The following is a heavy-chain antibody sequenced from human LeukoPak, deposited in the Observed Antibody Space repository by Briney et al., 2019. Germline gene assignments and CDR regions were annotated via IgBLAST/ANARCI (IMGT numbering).Heavy chain of an antibody. CDR3: TTGNWGPH. CDR2: IKRKTDGGTT. CDR1: GFTFNDAW. Sequence: GGSLRLSCAASGFTFNDAWMNWVRQAPGKGLEWVGRIKRKTDGGTTDYAAPVKGRFTISRDDSKNTLYLQMNSLKAEDTAVYYCTTGNWGPHWGQGTLVTVSS. V-gene: IGHV3-15*07. D-gene: IGHD7-27*01. J-gene: IGHJ4*02.